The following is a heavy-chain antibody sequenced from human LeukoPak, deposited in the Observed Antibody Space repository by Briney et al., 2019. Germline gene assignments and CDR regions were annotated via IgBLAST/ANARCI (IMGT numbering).Heavy chain of an antibody. Sequence: GRSLRLSCAASGFTFSSYGMHWVRQAPGKGPEWVAVISYDGSNKYYADSVKGRFTISRDNSKNTLYLQMNSLRAEDTAVYYCAKPPYGILTGFDYWGQGTLVTVSS. D-gene: IGHD3-9*01. CDR3: AKPPYGILTGFDY. CDR2: ISYDGSNK. V-gene: IGHV3-30*18. J-gene: IGHJ4*02. CDR1: GFTFSSYG.